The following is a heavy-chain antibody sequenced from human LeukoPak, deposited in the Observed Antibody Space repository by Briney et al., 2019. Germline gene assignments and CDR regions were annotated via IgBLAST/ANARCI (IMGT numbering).Heavy chain of an antibody. CDR1: GFTFSSHW. J-gene: IGHJ4*02. Sequence: GGSLRLSCAASGFTFSSHWMNWVRQAPGRGLEWVANIKSDGSQQYYVDSVKGRFTISRDNAKNSLYLQMNSLRTEDTAVYFCARDDSWDYGGPSDYWGQGTLVTVSS. V-gene: IGHV3-7*03. D-gene: IGHD4/OR15-4a*01. CDR2: IKSDGSQQ. CDR3: ARDDSWDYGGPSDY.